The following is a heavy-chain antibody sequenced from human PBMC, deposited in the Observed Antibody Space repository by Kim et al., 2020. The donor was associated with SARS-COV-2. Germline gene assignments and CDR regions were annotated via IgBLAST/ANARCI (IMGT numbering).Heavy chain of an antibody. Sequence: APVKVSCKASGYTFSRYAIHWMRLAPGQRLEWMGWIDAGGGNTKYSQRFQGRVTITRDTSASTTYMELSSLRSEDTGIYYCARGWSATGIDPWGQGTLVTVSS. D-gene: IGHD2-15*01. J-gene: IGHJ5*02. V-gene: IGHV1-3*01. CDR3: ARGWSATGIDP. CDR1: GYTFSRYA. CDR2: IDAGGGNT.